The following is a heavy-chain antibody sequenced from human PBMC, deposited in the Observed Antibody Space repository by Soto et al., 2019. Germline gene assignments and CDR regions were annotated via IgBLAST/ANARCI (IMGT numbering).Heavy chain of an antibody. J-gene: IGHJ4*02. V-gene: IGHV3-30*03. CDR3: ARPRYCSAGNCFFDY. D-gene: IGHD2-15*01. CDR2: ISYDGSNK. Sequence: PGGSLRLSCAASGFTFSSYGMHWVRQAPGKGLEWVAVISYDGSNKYYADSVKGRFTISRDNSKNTLYLQMNSLRAEDTAVYYCARPRYCSAGNCFFDYWGQGSLVTVSS. CDR1: GFTFSSYG.